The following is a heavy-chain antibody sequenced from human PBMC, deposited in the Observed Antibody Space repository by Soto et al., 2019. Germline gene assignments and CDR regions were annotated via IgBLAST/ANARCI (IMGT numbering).Heavy chain of an antibody. CDR2: ISSSSSYI. Sequence: GGSLRLSCAASGFTFSSYSMNWVRQAPGKGLEWVSSISSSSSYIYYADSVKGRFTISRDNAKNSLYLQMNSLRAEDTAVYYCARARDYYDSSGYDAFDIWGQGTMVTVSS. J-gene: IGHJ3*02. D-gene: IGHD3-22*01. V-gene: IGHV3-21*01. CDR1: GFTFSSYS. CDR3: ARARDYYDSSGYDAFDI.